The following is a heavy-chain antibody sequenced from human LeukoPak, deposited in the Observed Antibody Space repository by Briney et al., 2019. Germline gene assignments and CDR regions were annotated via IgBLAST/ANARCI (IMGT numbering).Heavy chain of an antibody. D-gene: IGHD6-13*01. CDR3: ARLYSSNRVDP. V-gene: IGHV4-59*01. CDR1: GGSFSGYY. CDR2: IYYSGST. J-gene: IGHJ5*02. Sequence: PSETLSLTCAVYGGSFSGYYWSWIRQPPGKGLEWIGYIYYSGSTNYNPSLKSRVTISVDTSKNQFSLKLSSVTAADTAVYYCARLYSSNRVDPWGQGTLVTVSS.